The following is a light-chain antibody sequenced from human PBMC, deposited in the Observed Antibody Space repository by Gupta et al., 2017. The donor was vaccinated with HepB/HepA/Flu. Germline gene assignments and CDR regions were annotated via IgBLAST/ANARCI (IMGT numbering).Light chain of an antibody. V-gene: IGKV1-12*01. CDR1: QDISNW. J-gene: IGKJ4*01. Sequence: IQMTQSPSSVSASVGDRVAITCRASQDISNWLAWYQQKPGKGPKLLIYAASSLQSGVSSRFSGSGSGTDFTLTISSLQREDFATYYCQQANSFPRTFGGGTKLEIK. CDR2: AAS. CDR3: QQANSFPRT.